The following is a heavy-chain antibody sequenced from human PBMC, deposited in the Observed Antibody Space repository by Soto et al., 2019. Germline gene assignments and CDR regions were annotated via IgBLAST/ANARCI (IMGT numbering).Heavy chain of an antibody. Sequence: SETLSLTCTVSGGSISSGGYYWSWIRQHPGKGLEWIGYIYYSVSTYYNPSLKSRVTISVDTPKNQFSLRLPSVTAADPTAYYCVRPRPHSSATMAAVDVFELWRHGTMVTVSS. V-gene: IGHV4-31*03. D-gene: IGHD6-19*01. CDR1: GGSISSGGYY. CDR3: VRPRPHSSATMAAVDVFEL. CDR2: IYYSVST. J-gene: IGHJ3*01.